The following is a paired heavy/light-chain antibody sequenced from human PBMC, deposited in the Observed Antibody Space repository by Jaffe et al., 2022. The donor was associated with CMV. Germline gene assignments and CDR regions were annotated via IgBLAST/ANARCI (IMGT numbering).Light chain of an antibody. J-gene: IGKJ2*01. V-gene: IGKV1-39*01. CDR2: AAS. CDR1: QRISNY. Sequence: DIQMTQSPPSLSASVGDRVTITCRPSQRISNYVNWYQQKPGKAPKLLIFAASSLQSGVPSRFSGSGSETEFILTITSLQPEDFATYFCQQSYNFPRTFGQGTNLEI. CDR3: QQSYNFPRT.
Heavy chain of an antibody. CDR1: GFTFSDYS. Sequence: EVQLEESGGGLIQPGGSLRLSCAASGFTFSDYSMIWVRQAPGKGLEWISYISFGGVTTYYADSVRGRFTISRDNANNSLYLQMNSLTDEDTAVYYCAREVEMAPYENDLWGQGTLVTVSS. CDR3: AREVEMAPYENDL. J-gene: IGHJ5*02. V-gene: IGHV3-48*02. D-gene: IGHD3-3*01. CDR2: ISFGGVTT.